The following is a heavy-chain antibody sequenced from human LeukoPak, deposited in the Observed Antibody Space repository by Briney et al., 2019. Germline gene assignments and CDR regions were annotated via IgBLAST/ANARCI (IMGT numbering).Heavy chain of an antibody. J-gene: IGHJ5*02. V-gene: IGHV1-46*01. CDR2: ISPSGGST. CDR1: GYTFTSNY. Sequence: ASVKVSCKAFGYTFTSNYMHWVRQAPGHGPEWMGVISPSGGSTTYAQKFQCRVTLTRDMSTSTDYLELSSLRSEDTAVYYCARDNSVRDEAWWFNPWGQGTLVTVSS. D-gene: IGHD5-24*01. CDR3: ARDNSVRDEAWWFNP.